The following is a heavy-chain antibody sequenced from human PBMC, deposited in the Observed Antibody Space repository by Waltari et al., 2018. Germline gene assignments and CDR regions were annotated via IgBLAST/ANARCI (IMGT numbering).Heavy chain of an antibody. CDR2: VSYTGNT. V-gene: IGHV4-39*07. J-gene: IGHJ4*02. CDR1: GVSVTTPNYY. CDR3: ARDVRIVVATQVDS. Sequence: QLQLQESGPGLVQPSETLSLTCTVSGVSVTTPNYYWAWIRQPPGKELEWIGSVSYTGNTLYNPSLKSRLSLSVDTSTNQFSLRLTSVTAADTAVYYCARDVRIVVATQVDSWGQGFLVTVSS. D-gene: IGHD1-26*01.